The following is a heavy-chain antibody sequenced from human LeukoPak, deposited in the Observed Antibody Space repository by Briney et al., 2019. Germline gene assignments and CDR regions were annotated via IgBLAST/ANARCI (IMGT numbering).Heavy chain of an antibody. CDR2: ITGGSDST. V-gene: IGHV3-23*01. D-gene: IGHD3-22*01. Sequence: GGSLRLSCAASGFTFSSNTMSWVRQAPGKGLEWVSAITGGSDSTYHADSVKGRFTISRDNSKNTLYLQMNRLRAEDTAVYYCAKANYYDSSGYYENLDYWGQVTLVTVSS. CDR3: AKANYYDSSGYYENLDY. J-gene: IGHJ4*02. CDR1: GFTFSSNT.